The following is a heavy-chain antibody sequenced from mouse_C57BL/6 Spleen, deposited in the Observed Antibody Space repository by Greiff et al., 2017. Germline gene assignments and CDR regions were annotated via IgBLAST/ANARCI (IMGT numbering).Heavy chain of an antibody. CDR3: AGTTVVAGFDY. Sequence: VQLQQPGAELVRPGTSVKLSCKASGYTFTSYWMHWVKQRPGQGLEWIGVIDPSDSYTNYNQKFKGKATLTVDTSSSTAYMQLSSLTSEDSAVYYCAGTTVVAGFDYWGQGTTLTVSS. J-gene: IGHJ2*01. CDR2: IDPSDSYT. V-gene: IGHV1-59*01. D-gene: IGHD1-1*01. CDR1: GYTFTSYW.